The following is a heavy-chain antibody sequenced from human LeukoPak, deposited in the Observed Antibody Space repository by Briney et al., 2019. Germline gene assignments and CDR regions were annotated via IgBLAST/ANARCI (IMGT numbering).Heavy chain of an antibody. CDR2: ISYDGSNK. CDR3: ARDGNFDWLLWNYYYYMDV. V-gene: IGHV3-30*19. D-gene: IGHD3-9*01. Sequence: GGSLRLSCAASGFTFSSYGMHWVRQAPGKGLEWVAVISYDGSNKYYADSVKGRFTISRDNSKNTLYLQMNSLRAEDTAVYYCARDGNFDWLLWNYYYYMDVWGKGTTVTVSS. CDR1: GFTFSSYG. J-gene: IGHJ6*03.